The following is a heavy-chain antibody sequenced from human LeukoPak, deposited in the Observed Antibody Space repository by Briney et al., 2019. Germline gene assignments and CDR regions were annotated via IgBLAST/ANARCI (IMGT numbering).Heavy chain of an antibody. CDR2: IKQDGSEK. CDR3: ARGAGSSWFYR. CDR1: GFTFSSYW. Sequence: PGGSLRLSCAASGFTFSSYWMSWVRQAPGKGLEWVANIKQDGSEKYYVDSVKGRFTISRDNAKNSLFLQMTSLRNDDTAVYYCARGAGSSWFYRWGQGTLVTVSS. V-gene: IGHV3-7*04. D-gene: IGHD5-12*01. J-gene: IGHJ5*02.